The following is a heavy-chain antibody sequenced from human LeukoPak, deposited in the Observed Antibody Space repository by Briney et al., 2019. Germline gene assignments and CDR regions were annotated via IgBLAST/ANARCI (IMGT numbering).Heavy chain of an antibody. CDR3: ARLSGYSSGHYYSDY. V-gene: IGHV4-59*01. CDR1: GGSISSDY. Sequence: SETLSLTCTVSGGSISSDYWSWIRQPPGKGLEWIGYIYYRGSTNYNPSLKSRVTISVDTSKSQFSLKLSSVTAADTAVYYCARLSGYSSGHYYSDYWGQGTLVTVSS. CDR2: IYYRGST. D-gene: IGHD3-22*01. J-gene: IGHJ4*02.